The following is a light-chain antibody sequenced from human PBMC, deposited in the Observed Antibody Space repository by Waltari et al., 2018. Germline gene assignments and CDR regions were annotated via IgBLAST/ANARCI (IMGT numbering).Light chain of an antibody. CDR2: EVI. Sequence: QSALPQPASASGTPDPSLTISCTGTTSCVGNSNIFSWYQHHPGEAPKLMICEVIKRPSGVSNRFSGSKSGNTASLTISGLQAEDEADYYCCSYAGSGTYVFGTGTKVTVL. V-gene: IGLV2-23*02. J-gene: IGLJ1*01. CDR3: CSYAGSGTYV. CDR1: TSCVGNSNI.